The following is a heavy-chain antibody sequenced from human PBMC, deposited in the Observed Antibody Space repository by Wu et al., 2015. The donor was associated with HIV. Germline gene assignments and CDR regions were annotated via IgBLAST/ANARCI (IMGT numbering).Heavy chain of an antibody. CDR1: GYTFTGYY. CDR2: INPNSGGT. CDR3: ARDSSRRADFDY. V-gene: IGHV1-2*02. J-gene: IGHJ4*02. Sequence: QVQLVQSGAEVKKPGASVKVSCKASGYTFTGYYIHWVRQAPGQGLEWMGWINPNSGGTDYAQKFQGRVTMTRDTSISTINMEVNRLRSDDTAVYYCARDSSRRADFDYWGQGTLVTVSS. D-gene: IGHD1-26*01.